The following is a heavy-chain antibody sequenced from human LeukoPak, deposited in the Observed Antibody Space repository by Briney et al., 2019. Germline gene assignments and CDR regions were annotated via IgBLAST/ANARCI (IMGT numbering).Heavy chain of an antibody. CDR2: ISGSGGST. CDR3: ARDLGQYYDTSDNWFDP. CDR1: GFTFSSYA. V-gene: IGHV3-23*01. J-gene: IGHJ5*02. Sequence: GGSLRLSCAASGFTFSSYAMSWVRQAPGKGLEWVSAISGSGGSTYYADSVKGRFTISRDNAKNTLDLQMNSLRAEDTAVYYCARDLGQYYDTSDNWFDPWGQGTLVTVSS. D-gene: IGHD3-22*01.